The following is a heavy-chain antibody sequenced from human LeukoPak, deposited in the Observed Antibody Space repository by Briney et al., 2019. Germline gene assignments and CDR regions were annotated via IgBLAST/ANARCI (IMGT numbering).Heavy chain of an antibody. CDR3: ARDRDSSGYYYSDAFDI. CDR1: GFTFSSYS. J-gene: IGHJ3*02. Sequence: GGSLRLSCAASGFTFSSYSMNWVRQAPGKGLEWVSSISSSSSYIYYADSVKGRFTISIDNAKNSLYLQMNSLRAEDTAVYYCARDRDSSGYYYSDAFDIWGQGTMVTVSS. D-gene: IGHD3-22*01. CDR2: ISSSSSYI. V-gene: IGHV3-21*06.